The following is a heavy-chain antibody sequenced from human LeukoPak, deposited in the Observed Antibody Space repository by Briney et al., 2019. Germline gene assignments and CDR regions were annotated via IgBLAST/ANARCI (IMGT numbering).Heavy chain of an antibody. CDR2: IYHSGST. CDR3: ARVTYNWGAFDI. CDR1: GGSISSSNW. V-gene: IGHV4-4*02. Sequence: RSSETLSLTCAVSGGSISSSNWWSWVRQPPGKGLEWIGEIYHSGSTNYKPSLKSRVTISVDKSKNQFSLKLSSVTAADTAVYYCARVTYNWGAFDIWGQGTMVTVSS. J-gene: IGHJ3*02. D-gene: IGHD7-27*01.